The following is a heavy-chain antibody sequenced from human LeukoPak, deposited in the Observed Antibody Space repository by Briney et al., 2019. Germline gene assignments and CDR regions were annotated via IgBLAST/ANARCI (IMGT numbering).Heavy chain of an antibody. J-gene: IGHJ3*02. CDR1: GYTFTGYY. V-gene: IGHV1-2*02. CDR3: AKWRQVPAANDAYGI. CDR2: INPNSGGT. D-gene: IGHD2-2*01. Sequence: ASVKVSCKASGYTFTGYYMHWVRQAPGQGLEWMGWINPNSGGTNYAQKFQGRVTMTRDTSISTAYMKLSRLRSDDTAVYYCAKWRQVPAANDAYGIWGQGTIVTVSS.